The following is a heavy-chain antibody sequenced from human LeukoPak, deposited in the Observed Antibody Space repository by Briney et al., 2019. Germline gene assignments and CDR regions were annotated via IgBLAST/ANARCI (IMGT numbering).Heavy chain of an antibody. D-gene: IGHD3-10*01. J-gene: IGHJ4*02. CDR1: GFTFDDYG. Sequence: GRSLRLSCAASGFTFDDYGMSWVRQAPGKGLEWVSVISGSGGSTYYADSVKGRFTISRDNAKNSLYLQMNSLRAEDTALYYCAKDVGGTTMVRGPTFDHWGQGTLVTGAS. CDR3: AKDVGGTTMVRGPTFDH. CDR2: ISGSGGST. V-gene: IGHV3-20*04.